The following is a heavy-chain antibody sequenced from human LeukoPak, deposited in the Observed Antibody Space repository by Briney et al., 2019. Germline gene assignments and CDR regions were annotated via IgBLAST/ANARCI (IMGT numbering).Heavy chain of an antibody. J-gene: IGHJ4*02. CDR1: GFTFSSYS. D-gene: IGHD3-3*01. Sequence: GGSLRLSCAASGFTFSSYSMNWFRRAPGKGLEWVSSISSSSSYIYYADSVKGRFTISRDNAKNSLYLQMNSLRAEDTAVYYCVRNLSYYDIGSGPTIIGGFDYWGQGTLVTVSS. CDR2: ISSSSSYI. CDR3: VRNLSYYDIGSGPTIIGGFDY. V-gene: IGHV3-21*01.